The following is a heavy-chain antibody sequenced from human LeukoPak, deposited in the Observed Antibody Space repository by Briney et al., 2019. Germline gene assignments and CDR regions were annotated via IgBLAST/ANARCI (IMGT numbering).Heavy chain of an antibody. J-gene: IGHJ4*02. CDR3: ARDNSGWKFFDY. D-gene: IGHD6-19*01. CDR2: IYYSGST. V-gene: IGHV4-59*01. Sequence: PSETLSLTCTVSGGSISNYYWSWVRQPPGKGLEWIGYIYYSGSTKYNPSLKSRVTMSVDTSKNQFSLKLSSVTAADTAVYFCARDNSGWKFFDYWGQGTLVIVSS. CDR1: GGSISNYY.